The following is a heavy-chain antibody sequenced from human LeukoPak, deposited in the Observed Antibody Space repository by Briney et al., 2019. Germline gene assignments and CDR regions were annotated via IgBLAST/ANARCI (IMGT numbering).Heavy chain of an antibody. CDR1: AYTFINYA. V-gene: IGHV1-18*01. CDR2: ISVKNGIT. D-gene: IGHD6-19*01. CDR3: ARVTENKYNSGWYPHNMDV. J-gene: IGHJ6*04. Sequence: ASVNVSCTASAYTFINYAITWVRQAPGQGPEWMGSISVKNGITNYAPRVQDKVSMTTDTSTTTVYMGLRSLRPDEPGVYFCARVTENKYNSGWYPHNMDVWGKGNTVSVSS.